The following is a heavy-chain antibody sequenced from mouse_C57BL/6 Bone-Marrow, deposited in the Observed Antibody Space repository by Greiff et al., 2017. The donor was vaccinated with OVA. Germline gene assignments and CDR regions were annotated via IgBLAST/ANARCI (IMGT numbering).Heavy chain of an antibody. Sequence: EVKLVESGGGLVQPGGSMELSCAASGFTFSDAWMDWVRQSPEQGLEWVAEIRNKANNHATYYAESVKGRFTISRDDSKSSVYLQRNSLRAEDTGIYYCTRLYSISAYWGQGTLVTVSA. D-gene: IGHD2-5*01. J-gene: IGHJ3*01. CDR2: IRNKANNHAT. CDR3: TRLYSISAY. V-gene: IGHV6-6*01. CDR1: GFTFSDAW.